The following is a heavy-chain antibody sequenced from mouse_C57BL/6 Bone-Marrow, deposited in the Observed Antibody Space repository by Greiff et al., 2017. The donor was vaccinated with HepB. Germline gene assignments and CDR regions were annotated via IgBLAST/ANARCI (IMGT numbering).Heavy chain of an antibody. CDR3: ARSYGNYPWYFDV. CDR1: GFTFSDYG. Sequence: EVKLQESGGGLVKPGGSLKLSCAASGFTFSDYGMHWVRQAPEKGLEWVAYISSGSSTIYYADTVKGRFTISRDNAKNTLFLQMTSLRSEDTAMYYCARSYGNYPWYFDVWGTGTTVTVSS. J-gene: IGHJ1*03. CDR2: ISSGSSTI. D-gene: IGHD2-1*01. V-gene: IGHV5-17*01.